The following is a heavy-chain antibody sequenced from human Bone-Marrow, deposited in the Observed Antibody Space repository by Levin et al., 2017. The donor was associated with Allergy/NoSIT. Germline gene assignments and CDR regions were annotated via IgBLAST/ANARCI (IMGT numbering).Heavy chain of an antibody. CDR2: ISGSGSST. V-gene: IGHV3-23*01. CDR1: GFTFNSYA. D-gene: IGHD6-19*01. Sequence: LSLTCAASGFTFNSYALSWVRQAPGKGLEWVSAISGSGSSTYYADSVKGRFTISRDNSKTTLYLQMNSLRAEDTTVYYCAKGAGWVAGAVALIWGQGTLVTVSS. J-gene: IGHJ4*02. CDR3: AKGAGWVAGAVALI.